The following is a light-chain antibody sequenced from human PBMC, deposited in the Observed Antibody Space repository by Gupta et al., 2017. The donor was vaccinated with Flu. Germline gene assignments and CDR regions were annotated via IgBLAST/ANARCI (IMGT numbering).Light chain of an antibody. V-gene: IGKV2-28*01. CDR3: MQTIKSPRT. CDR1: QSLLYSDAYNY. CDR2: LGS. J-gene: IGKJ1*01. Sequence: DTVLTQSPLSLPVTPGKPASISCRSCQSLLYSDAYNYLDWYLQKPGQSPQLVIYLGSNRASGVPARFSGSGSGTDFTLKISRVEAEDVGVYYCMQTIKSPRTFGQGTKVEIK.